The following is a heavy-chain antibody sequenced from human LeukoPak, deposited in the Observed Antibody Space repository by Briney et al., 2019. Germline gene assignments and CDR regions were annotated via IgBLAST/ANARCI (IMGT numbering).Heavy chain of an antibody. CDR1: GGSFSGYY. D-gene: IGHD3-22*01. CDR2: INHSGST. V-gene: IGHV4-34*01. CDR3: ARLARHYDSSGYYFGGGGYYYYYIDV. Sequence: SETLSLTCAVYGGSFSGYYWSWIRQPPGKGLEWIGEINHSGSTNYNPSLKSRVTISVDTSKNQFSLKLSSVTAADTAVYYCARLARHYDSSGYYFGGGGYYYYYIDVWGKGTTVTVSS. J-gene: IGHJ6*03.